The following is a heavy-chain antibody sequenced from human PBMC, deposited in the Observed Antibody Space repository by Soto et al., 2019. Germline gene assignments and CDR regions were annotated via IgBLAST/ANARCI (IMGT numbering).Heavy chain of an antibody. Sequence: KPVGSLRLSCAASGFTFSDYYMSWIRQAPGKGLEWVSYISSSGSTIYYADSVKGRFTISRDNAKNSMYLQMNSLRAEDTAVYYCASELVAAAGNYYCYGMDVWGQGTTVTVSS. CDR3: ASELVAAAGNYYCYGMDV. J-gene: IGHJ6*02. CDR2: ISSSGSTI. D-gene: IGHD6-13*01. V-gene: IGHV3-11*01. CDR1: GFTFSDYY.